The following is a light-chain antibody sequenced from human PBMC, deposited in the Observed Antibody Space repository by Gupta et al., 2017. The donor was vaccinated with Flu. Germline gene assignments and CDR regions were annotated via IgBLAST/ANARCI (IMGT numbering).Light chain of an antibody. CDR1: QSVRSSY. Sequence: EIVLTQSPGTLSLSPGERATLSCRASQSVRSSYLAWYQQKPGQAPRLLIYVASSRATGIPDRFSGSGSGTDFTLTISRLEPEDFAVYYCQQDGSSPWTFGQGTKVEIK. CDR3: QQDGSSPWT. CDR2: VAS. V-gene: IGKV3-20*01. J-gene: IGKJ1*01.